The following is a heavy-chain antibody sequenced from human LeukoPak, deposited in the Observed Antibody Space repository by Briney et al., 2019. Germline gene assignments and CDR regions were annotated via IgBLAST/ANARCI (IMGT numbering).Heavy chain of an antibody. J-gene: IGHJ5*02. CDR1: GFTFSNAW. CDR2: IKSKIDGGTT. Sequence: PGGSLRLSCAASGFTFSNAWMSWVRQAPGKGLEWVGRIKSKIDGGTTDYAAPVKGRFTISRDDSKDTLYLQMNSLKTEDTAVYYCTIWVVRWFDPWSQGTLVTVSS. D-gene: IGHD2-15*01. V-gene: IGHV3-15*01. CDR3: TIWVVRWFDP.